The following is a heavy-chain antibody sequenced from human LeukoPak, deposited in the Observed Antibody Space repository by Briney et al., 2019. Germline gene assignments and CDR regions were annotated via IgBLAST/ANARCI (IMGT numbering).Heavy chain of an antibody. V-gene: IGHV4-38-2*01. D-gene: IGHD3-16*01. CDR2: IYHSGNT. J-gene: IGHJ4*02. CDR3: ARHSAVACNSIYCFTFGNYFDY. Sequence: SETLSLTCAVSGYSISSAYYWGWIRQPPGKGLEWIGSIYHSGNTYYNAPLKSRVTISLDTSKSQFSLRLTSVTAADTAVYYCARHSAVACNSIYCFTFGNYFDYWGQGTLVTVSS. CDR1: GYSISSAYY.